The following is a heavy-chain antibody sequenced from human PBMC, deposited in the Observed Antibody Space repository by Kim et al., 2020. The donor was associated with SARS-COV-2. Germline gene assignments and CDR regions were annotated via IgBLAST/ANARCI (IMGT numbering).Heavy chain of an antibody. CDR1: GGSISSSSYY. CDR3: ASAAIDSSGLGVYYFDY. D-gene: IGHD3-22*01. Sequence: SETLSLTCTVSGGSISSSSYYWDWIRQPPGKGLEWIGSIYYSGSTYYNPSLKSRVTISVDTSKNQFSLKLSSVTAADTAVYYCASAAIDSSGLGVYYFDYWGQGTLVTVSS. V-gene: IGHV4-39*01. CDR2: IYYSGST. J-gene: IGHJ4*02.